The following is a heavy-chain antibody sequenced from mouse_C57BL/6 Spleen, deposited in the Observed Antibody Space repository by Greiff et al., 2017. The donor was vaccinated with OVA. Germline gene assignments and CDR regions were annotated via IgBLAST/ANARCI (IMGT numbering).Heavy chain of an antibody. D-gene: IGHD2-4*01. J-gene: IGHJ2*01. CDR3: ARRGYDYEGY. CDR1: GYAFSSSW. CDR2: IYPGDGDT. V-gene: IGHV1-82*01. Sequence: QVQLQQSGPELVKPGASVKISCKASGYAFSSSWMNWVKQRPGKGLEWIGRIYPGDGDTNYNGKFKGKATLTADKSSSTAYMQLSSLTSEDSAVYFCARRGYDYEGYWGQGTTLTVSS.